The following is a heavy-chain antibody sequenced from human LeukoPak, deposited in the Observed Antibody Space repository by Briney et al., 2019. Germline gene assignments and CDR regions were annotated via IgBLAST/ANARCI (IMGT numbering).Heavy chain of an antibody. D-gene: IGHD6-13*01. CDR1: GYTFTSYG. J-gene: IGHJ1*01. Sequence: ASVKVSCKASGYTFTSYGISWVRQAPGQGLEWMGWISAYNGNTNYAQKLQGRVTMTTDTSTSTAYMELRSLRSDDTAVYYCAATHAIAATQAEHFQHWGQGTLVTVSS. V-gene: IGHV1-18*01. CDR2: ISAYNGNT. CDR3: AATHAIAATQAEHFQH.